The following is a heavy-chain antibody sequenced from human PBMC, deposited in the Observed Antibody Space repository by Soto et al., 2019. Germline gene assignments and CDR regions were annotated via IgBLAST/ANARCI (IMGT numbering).Heavy chain of an antibody. Sequence: EVQLVESGGGLVQPGGSLRLSCAASGFTFSSYWMSWVRQAPGKGLEWVANIKQDGSEKYYVDSVEGRFTISRDNAKNSLYLQMNSLRAEDTAVYYCARDRFGDYGDYVFDYWGQGTLVTVSS. CDR2: IKQDGSEK. CDR3: ARDRFGDYGDYVFDY. D-gene: IGHD4-17*01. V-gene: IGHV3-7*01. CDR1: GFTFSSYW. J-gene: IGHJ4*02.